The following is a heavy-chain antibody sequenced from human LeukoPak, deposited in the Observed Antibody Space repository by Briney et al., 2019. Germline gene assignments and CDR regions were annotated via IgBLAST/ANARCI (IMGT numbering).Heavy chain of an antibody. D-gene: IGHD6-13*01. CDR1: GGSISSYY. V-gene: IGHV4-59*12. CDR3: ARAYSSSWTRFDY. CDR2: IYYSGNT. J-gene: IGHJ4*02. Sequence: SETLSLTCTVSGGSISSYYWGWIRQPPGKGLEWIGYIYYSGNTNYNPSLKSRVTISVDTSKNQFSLKLSSVTAADTAVYYCARAYSSSWTRFDYWGQGTLVTVSS.